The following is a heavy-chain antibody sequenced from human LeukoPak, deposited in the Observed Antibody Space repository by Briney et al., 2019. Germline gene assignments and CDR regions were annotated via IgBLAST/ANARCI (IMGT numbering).Heavy chain of an antibody. Sequence: PSETLSLTCTVSGGSISSGSYYWSWIRQPAGKGLEWIGRIYTSGSTNYNPSLKSRVTISVDTSKNQFSLKLSSVTAADTAVYYCARAPWDYYDSSGYYPFDYWGQGTLVTVSS. CDR3: ARAPWDYYDSSGYYPFDY. CDR2: IYTSGST. V-gene: IGHV4-61*02. J-gene: IGHJ4*02. CDR1: GGSISSGSYY. D-gene: IGHD3-22*01.